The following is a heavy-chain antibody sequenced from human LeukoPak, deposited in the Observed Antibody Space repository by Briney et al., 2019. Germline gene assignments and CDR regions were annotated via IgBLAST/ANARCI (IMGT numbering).Heavy chain of an antibody. CDR1: GGSFIDYY. CDR2: IYYTGST. CDR3: ASRKLGNDY. J-gene: IGHJ4*02. D-gene: IGHD7-27*01. V-gene: IGHV4-59*01. Sequence: PSETLSLTCTISGGSFIDYYWSWIRQSPGKGLEWIGYIYYTGSTSYNPSLKGRVTISADTSKNEFSLKLNSVTAADTAVYYCASRKLGNDYWGQGTLVTVSS.